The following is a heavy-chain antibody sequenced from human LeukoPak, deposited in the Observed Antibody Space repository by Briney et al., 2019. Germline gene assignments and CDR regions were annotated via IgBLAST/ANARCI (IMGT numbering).Heavy chain of an antibody. Sequence: ASVKVSCKASGYTFSDHYIHWVRQAPGQGLEWMGWISAYNGNTNYAQKLQGRVTMTTDTSTSTAYMELRSLRSDDTAVYYCARDSRDSTYYMDVWGKGTTVTVSS. CDR3: ARDSRDSTYYMDV. V-gene: IGHV1-18*04. D-gene: IGHD2-21*01. J-gene: IGHJ6*03. CDR1: GYTFSDHY. CDR2: ISAYNGNT.